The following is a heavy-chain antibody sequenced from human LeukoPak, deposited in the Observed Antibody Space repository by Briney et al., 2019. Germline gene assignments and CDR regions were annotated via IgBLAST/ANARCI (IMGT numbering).Heavy chain of an antibody. D-gene: IGHD5/OR15-5a*01. J-gene: IGHJ4*01. CDR3: LTRLRSTIGVDY. CDR1: GFIVSSNH. Sequence: GGSLRLSCAVSGFIVSSNHMNWVRQAPGKGLEWVGRIKSKTDGGAIHYAAPVRGRFSISRDDSINTVYLQMDSLKADDTAVYYCLTRLRSTIGVDYWGQGTLVTVSS. V-gene: IGHV3-15*01. CDR2: IKSKTDGGAI.